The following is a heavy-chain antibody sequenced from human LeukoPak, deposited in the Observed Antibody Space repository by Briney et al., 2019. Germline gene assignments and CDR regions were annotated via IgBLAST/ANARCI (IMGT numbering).Heavy chain of an antibody. CDR1: GYSFTSYW. Sequence: GESLKISCKGSGYSFTSYWIGWVRQMPGKGLEWIGIIYPGDSDTRYSPSFQGQVTISADKSISTAYLHWSSLKASDTAMYYCARQGPDCSGGSCYLDFWGQGTLVTVSS. CDR3: ARQGPDCSGGSCYLDF. D-gene: IGHD2-15*01. J-gene: IGHJ4*02. CDR2: IYPGDSDT. V-gene: IGHV5-51*01.